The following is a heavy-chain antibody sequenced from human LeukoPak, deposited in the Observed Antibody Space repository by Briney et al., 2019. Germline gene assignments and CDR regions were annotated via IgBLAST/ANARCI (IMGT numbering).Heavy chain of an antibody. CDR3: ARSYDILTDYFDY. Sequence: SETLSLTCAVYGGSFSGYYWSWIRQPPGKGLEWIGEITHTGSTNYNPSLKSRVTISVDTSKNQFSLKLSSVTAADTAVYYCARSYDILTDYFDYWGQGTLVTVSS. D-gene: IGHD3-9*01. CDR1: GGSFSGYY. CDR2: ITHTGST. J-gene: IGHJ4*02. V-gene: IGHV4-34*01.